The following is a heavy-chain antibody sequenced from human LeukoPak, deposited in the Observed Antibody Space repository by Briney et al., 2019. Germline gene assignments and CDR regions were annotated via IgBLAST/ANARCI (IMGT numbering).Heavy chain of an antibody. D-gene: IGHD3-10*01. V-gene: IGHV4-4*02. CDR2: VYHSGST. J-gene: IGHJ4*02. Sequence: SETLSLTCAVSGGSISSSYWWSWVRQPPGKGLEWIGEVYHSGSTNYNPSLKSRVTISVDKSKNQFSLKLSSVTAADTALYYCAKHYMGSSYNHGLDCWGQGTLVTVSS. CDR3: AKHYMGSSYNHGLDC. CDR1: GGSISSSYW.